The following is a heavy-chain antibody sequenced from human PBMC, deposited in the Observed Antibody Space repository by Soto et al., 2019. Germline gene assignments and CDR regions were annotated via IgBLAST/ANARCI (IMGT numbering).Heavy chain of an antibody. CDR2: IYYSGST. CDR3: ASFHADYEYFFDS. V-gene: IGHV4-59*01. Sequence: QVRLQESGPGLVKPSETLSLTCTVSGGSISRYHWSWIRQPPGKGLEWIGYIYYSGSTYYNPSLRSRGAISVDTSKNQFSLKVSSVTAADTAVYYCASFHADYEYFFDSWGQGTLVTVSS. CDR1: GGSISRYH. J-gene: IGHJ4*02. D-gene: IGHD3-16*01.